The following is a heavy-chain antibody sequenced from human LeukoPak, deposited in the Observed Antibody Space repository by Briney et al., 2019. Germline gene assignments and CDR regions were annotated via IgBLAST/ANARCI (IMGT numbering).Heavy chain of an antibody. V-gene: IGHV4-34*01. Sequence: PSETLSLTCAVYGGSFSGYYWSWIRQPPGKGLEWIWEINHSGSTNYNPSLKSRVTISVDTSKNQFSLKLSSVTAADTAVYYCARHPRRQYYYYMDVWGKGTTVTVSS. CDR2: INHSGST. J-gene: IGHJ6*03. CDR3: ARHPRRQYYYYMDV. CDR1: GGSFSGYY.